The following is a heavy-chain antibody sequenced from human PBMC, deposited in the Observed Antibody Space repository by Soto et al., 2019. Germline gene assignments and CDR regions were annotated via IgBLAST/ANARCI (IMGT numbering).Heavy chain of an antibody. CDR2: IGTAGDT. D-gene: IGHD3-10*01. Sequence: EVQLVESGGGLVQPGGSLRLSCAASGFTFSSYDMHWVRQATGKGLEWVSTIGTAGDTYYPGSVKGRFTISRENAKNSLYLQMTSLRAGDTAVYYCARGVTMVRGVIIDWFAPWGQGTLVTVSS. J-gene: IGHJ5*02. CDR3: ARGVTMVRGVIIDWFAP. CDR1: GFTFSSYD. V-gene: IGHV3-13*04.